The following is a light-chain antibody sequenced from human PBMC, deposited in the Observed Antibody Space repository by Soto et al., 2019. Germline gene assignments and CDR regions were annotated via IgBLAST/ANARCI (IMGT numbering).Light chain of an antibody. CDR3: QQYDNWPPLT. CDR2: GAS. J-gene: IGKJ4*01. Sequence: EIVMTQSPATLSLSPGEGATLSCRASQSVHSSLAWYQQKPGQPPRRLIYGASTRATGIPARFSGSGSGTEFTLPISSLQSQDFAVYYCQQYDNWPPLTFGRGTKVEIE. CDR1: QSVHSS. V-gene: IGKV3-15*01.